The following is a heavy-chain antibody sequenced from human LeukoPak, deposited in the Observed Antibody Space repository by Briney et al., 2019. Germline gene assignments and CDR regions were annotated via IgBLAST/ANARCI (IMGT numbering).Heavy chain of an antibody. V-gene: IGHV3-21*01. CDR3: ARDAEDSMVRGVIPYYFDY. CDR2: ISSSSSYI. CDR1: GFTFSSYS. Sequence: PGGSLRLSCAASGFTFSSYSMNWVRQAPGKGLEWVSSISSSSSYIYYADSVKGRFTISRDNAKNSLYLQMNSLRAEDTAVYYCARDAEDSMVRGVIPYYFDYWGQGTLVTVSS. D-gene: IGHD3-10*01. J-gene: IGHJ4*02.